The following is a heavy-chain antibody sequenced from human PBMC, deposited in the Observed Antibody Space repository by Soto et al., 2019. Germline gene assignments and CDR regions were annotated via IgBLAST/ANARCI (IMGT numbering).Heavy chain of an antibody. CDR3: AHGLGSGYVVDY. CDR1: GFSLSTSGVG. J-gene: IGHJ4*02. CDR2: IYWDDDK. Sequence: QITLKESGPTLVKPTQTLTLTCTFSGFSLSTSGVGVGWIRQPPGKALEWLALIYWDDDKRYSPSLKSRLTITKDTSKTQVVLTMTNMDPVDTATYYCAHGLGSGYVVDYWGQGTLVTVSS. D-gene: IGHD6-13*01. V-gene: IGHV2-5*02.